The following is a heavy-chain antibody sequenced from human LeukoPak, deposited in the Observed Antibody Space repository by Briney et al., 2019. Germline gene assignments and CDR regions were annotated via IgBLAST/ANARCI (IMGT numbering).Heavy chain of an antibody. CDR3: VREARGYHYTYFDY. Sequence: GGSLRLPCTASGFTLGSHDMHWVRQIPGQGLEWVAAVSSGFHAFFADSVQGRFTVSREDARNSLYLQMNSLRAGDTAVYYCVREARGYHYTYFDYWGQGTLVTVSS. V-gene: IGHV3-13*01. CDR1: GFTLGSHD. J-gene: IGHJ4*02. D-gene: IGHD5-18*01. CDR2: VSSGFHA.